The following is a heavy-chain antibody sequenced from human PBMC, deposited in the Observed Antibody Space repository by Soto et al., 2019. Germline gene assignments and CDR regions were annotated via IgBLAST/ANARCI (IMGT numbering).Heavy chain of an antibody. D-gene: IGHD3-3*01. J-gene: IGHJ6*02. Sequence: EVQLVESGGGLVQPGGSLRLSCAASGFTLNTYWMHWVRQGPGKGLTWVSRIRNDGSSADYADSVKGRFTISRDNAKNTVYLEMNRLRAEDTAVYYCARVYYTSGFYYYGMDVWCQGTTVTVSS. V-gene: IGHV3-74*01. CDR2: IRNDGSSA. CDR1: GFTLNTYW. CDR3: ARVYYTSGFYYYGMDV.